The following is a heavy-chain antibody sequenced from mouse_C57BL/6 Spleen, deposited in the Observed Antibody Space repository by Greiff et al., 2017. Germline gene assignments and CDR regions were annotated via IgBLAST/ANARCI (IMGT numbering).Heavy chain of an antibody. J-gene: IGHJ3*01. V-gene: IGHV1-53*01. CDR3: ARLSSGDQAWVAY. D-gene: IGHD3-2*02. CDR2: INPSNGGT. Sequence: VQLHQPGTELVKPGASVKLSCKASGYTFTSYWMHWVKQRPGQGLEWIGNINPSNGGTNYNEKFKSKATLTVDKSSSTAYMQLSSLTSEDSAVYYCARLSSGDQAWVAYWGQGTLVTVSA. CDR1: GYTFTSYW.